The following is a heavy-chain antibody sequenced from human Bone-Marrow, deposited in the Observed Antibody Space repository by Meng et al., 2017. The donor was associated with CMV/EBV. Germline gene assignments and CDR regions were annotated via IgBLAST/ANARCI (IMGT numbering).Heavy chain of an antibody. V-gene: IGHV1-69*05. D-gene: IGHD5-18*01. CDR3: ARASRGYSYGFNFDY. CDR2: IIPIFGTA. Sequence: SVKVSCKASGYTFTGYYMHWVRQAPGQGLEWMGGIIPIFGTANYAQKFQGRVTITTDESTSTAYMELSSLRSEDTAVYYCARASRGYSYGFNFDYWGQGTLVTVSS. CDR1: GYTFTGYY. J-gene: IGHJ4*02.